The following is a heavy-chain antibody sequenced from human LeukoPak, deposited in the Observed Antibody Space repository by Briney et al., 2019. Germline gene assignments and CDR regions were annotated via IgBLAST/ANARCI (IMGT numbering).Heavy chain of an antibody. J-gene: IGHJ4*02. D-gene: IGHD5-18*01. Sequence: GGSLRLSCTVSGLTFSSSWMDWVRQAPGKGLEWVASINPDGNKKYSADSVKGRFTVSRDNAENSLYLQMNSLRVEDTAFYYCARDLAYSRLDYWGQGMLVTVSS. CDR2: INPDGNKK. CDR1: GLTFSSSW. V-gene: IGHV3-7*01. CDR3: ARDLAYSRLDY.